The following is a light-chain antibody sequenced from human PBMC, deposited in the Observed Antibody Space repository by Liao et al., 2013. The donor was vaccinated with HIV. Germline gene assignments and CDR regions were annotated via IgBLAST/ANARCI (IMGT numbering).Light chain of an antibody. CDR2: QDS. CDR1: KLGDKY. Sequence: SYELTQPPSVSVSPGQTAIITCSGDKLGDKYACWYQQKPGQSPVLVIYQDSERPSGIPERFSGSNSGNTATLTISRVEAGDEADYYCQVWESSSDHPYVFGTGTEVTVL. J-gene: IGLJ1*01. CDR3: QVWESSSDHPYV. V-gene: IGLV3-1*01.